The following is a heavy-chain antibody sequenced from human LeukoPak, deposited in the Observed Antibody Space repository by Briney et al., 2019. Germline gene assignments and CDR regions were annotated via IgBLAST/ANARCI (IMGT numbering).Heavy chain of an antibody. D-gene: IGHD5-18*01. Sequence: KTGGSLRLSCAASGFTFSSYSMNWVRQAPGKGLEWVSSISSSSSYIYYADSVKGRFTISRDNAKNSLYLQMNSLRAEDTAVYYCARAVGYSYGSDYWGQGTLVTVSS. CDR3: ARAVGYSYGSDY. J-gene: IGHJ4*02. V-gene: IGHV3-21*01. CDR2: ISSSSSYI. CDR1: GFTFSSYS.